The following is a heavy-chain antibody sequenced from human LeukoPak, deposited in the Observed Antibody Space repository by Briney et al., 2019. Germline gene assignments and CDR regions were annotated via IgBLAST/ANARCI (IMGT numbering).Heavy chain of an antibody. CDR2: IYHNGST. V-gene: IGHV4-30-2*01. D-gene: IGHD3-16*01. J-gene: IGHJ4*02. Sequence: PSETLSLTCAVSGGSISSGGYSWSWIRQPPGKGLEWIGCIYHNGSTYYNPSLKSRVTISVDRSKNQFSLKLSSVTAADTAVYYCARGRSRKFDYWGQGTLVTVSS. CDR1: GGSISSGGYS. CDR3: ARGRSRKFDY.